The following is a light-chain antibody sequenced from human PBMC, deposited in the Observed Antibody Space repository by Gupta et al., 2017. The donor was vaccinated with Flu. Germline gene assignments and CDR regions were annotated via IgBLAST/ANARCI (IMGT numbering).Light chain of an antibody. V-gene: IGKV1-5*03. J-gene: IGKJ1*01. Sequence: PSSLSASVGDRVTMTCRASQSIDSCLTWYQKKPGKAPKLLIYEASRVENGVPSRISGSGSGTEFILTISTLQPEDFATYYCQHSRSSPWTFGQGTKVEIK. CDR1: QSIDSC. CDR2: EAS. CDR3: QHSRSSPWT.